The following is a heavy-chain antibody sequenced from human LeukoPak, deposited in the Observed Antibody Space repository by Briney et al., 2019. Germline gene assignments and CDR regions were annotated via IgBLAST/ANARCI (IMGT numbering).Heavy chain of an antibody. V-gene: IGHV4-59*01. D-gene: IGHD5-12*01. CDR2: IYYSGST. CDR3: ARAVGYSGYDRVFAFDI. J-gene: IGHJ3*02. CDR1: GGSISSYY. Sequence: SETLSLTCTVSGGSISSYYWSWIRQPPGKGLEWIGYIYYSGSTNYNPSPKSRVTISVDTSKNQFSLKLSSVTAADTAVYYCARAVGYSGYDRVFAFDIWGQGTMVTVSS.